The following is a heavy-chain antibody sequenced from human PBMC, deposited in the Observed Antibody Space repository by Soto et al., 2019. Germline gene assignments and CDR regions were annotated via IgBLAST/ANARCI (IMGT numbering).Heavy chain of an antibody. CDR3: AKSIVSSGPQFDY. CDR2: ISGSGGST. CDR1: GFTFSSYA. V-gene: IGHV3-23*01. J-gene: IGHJ4*02. Sequence: PGGSLRLSCAASGFTFSSYAMSWVRQAPGKGLEWVSAISGSGGSTYYADTVKGRFTISRDNSKNTQYLKMNSLRAEDTAVYYCAKSIVSSGPQFDYWGQGTLVTVSS. D-gene: IGHD6-19*01.